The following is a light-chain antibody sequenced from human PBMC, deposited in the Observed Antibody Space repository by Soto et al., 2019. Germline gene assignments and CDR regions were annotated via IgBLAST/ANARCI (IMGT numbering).Light chain of an antibody. J-gene: IGLJ3*02. CDR2: LNSDGSH. Sequence: QLVLTQSPSASASLGASVKLTCTLSSGHSSYAIAWHQQQPEKGPRYLMKLNSDGSHSKGDGIPDRFSGSRAGAERYLTISSLQSEDEADYYCKTWGTGINWVFGGGTQLTVL. CDR3: KTWGTGINWV. V-gene: IGLV4-69*01. CDR1: SGHSSYA.